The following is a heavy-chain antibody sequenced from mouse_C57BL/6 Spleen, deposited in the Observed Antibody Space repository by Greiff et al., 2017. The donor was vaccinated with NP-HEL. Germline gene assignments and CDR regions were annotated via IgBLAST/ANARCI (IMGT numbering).Heavy chain of an antibody. CDR2: IDPEDGDT. Sequence: EVQLQQSGAELVRPGASVKLSCTASGFNIKDYYMHWVKQRPEQGLEWIGRIDPEDGDTEYAPKFQGKATMTADTSSNTAYLQLSSRTSEDTAVYYCTLTTVVATPFAYGGQGTLVTASA. CDR3: TLTTVVATPFAY. V-gene: IGHV14-1*01. CDR1: GFNIKDYY. D-gene: IGHD1-1*01. J-gene: IGHJ3*01.